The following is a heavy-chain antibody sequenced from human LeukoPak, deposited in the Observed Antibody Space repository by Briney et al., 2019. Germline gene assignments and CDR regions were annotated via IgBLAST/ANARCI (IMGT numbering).Heavy chain of an antibody. CDR1: GGTFSSYA. D-gene: IGHD6-13*01. Sequence: SVKVCCKASGGTFSSYAISWVRQAPGQGLEWMGGIIPIFGTANYAQKFQGRVTITADKSTSTAYMELSSLRSEDTAVYYCARYSSSWYYFHYWGQGTLVTVSS. V-gene: IGHV1-69*06. CDR2: IIPIFGTA. J-gene: IGHJ4*02. CDR3: ARYSSSWYYFHY.